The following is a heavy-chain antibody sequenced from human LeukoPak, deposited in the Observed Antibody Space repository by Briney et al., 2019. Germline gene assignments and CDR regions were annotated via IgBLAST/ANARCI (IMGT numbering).Heavy chain of an antibody. CDR1: GFTFSSDS. D-gene: IGHD2-15*01. J-gene: IGHJ4*02. CDR3: ARLPYCSGGSCYSRDN. CDR2: ISSSSSTI. V-gene: IGHV3-48*01. Sequence: GGSLSLSCAAAGFTFSSDSMNWVRQAPGEGLEWVSYISSSSSTIYYADSVKGRFTISRDNAKNSLYLQMNSLRAEDTAVYYCARLPYCSGGSCYSRDNWGQGTLVTVSS.